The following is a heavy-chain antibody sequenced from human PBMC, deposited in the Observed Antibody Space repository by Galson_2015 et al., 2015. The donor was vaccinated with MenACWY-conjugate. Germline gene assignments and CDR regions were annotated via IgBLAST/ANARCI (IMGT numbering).Heavy chain of an antibody. CDR3: ARGGSGWYYFDY. CDR2: ISSSSSYI. Sequence: SLRLSCAASGFTFSSYSMNWVRQAPGKGLEWVSSISSSSSYINYADSVKGRFTISRDNAKNSLYLQMNSLRAEDTAVYYCARGGSGWYYFDYWGQGTLVTVSS. J-gene: IGHJ4*02. D-gene: IGHD6-19*01. CDR1: GFTFSSYS. V-gene: IGHV3-21*01.